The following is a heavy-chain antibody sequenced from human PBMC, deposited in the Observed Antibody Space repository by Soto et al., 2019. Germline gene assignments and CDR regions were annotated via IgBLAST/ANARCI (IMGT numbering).Heavy chain of an antibody. V-gene: IGHV5-51*01. CDR2: IFPGDSDI. CDR1: GYSFTSYW. Sequence: GESLKISCKGSGYSFTSYWIGWVRQKPGKGMEWMGIIFPGDSDIRYSPSLQGQVTISADKSITTAYLQWSSLKASDTAIYYCARQEIAGATSAFDIWGQGTLVTVSS. D-gene: IGHD1-26*01. CDR3: ARQEIAGATSAFDI. J-gene: IGHJ3*02.